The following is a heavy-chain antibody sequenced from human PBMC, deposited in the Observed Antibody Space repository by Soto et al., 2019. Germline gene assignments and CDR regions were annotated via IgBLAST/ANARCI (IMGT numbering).Heavy chain of an antibody. CDR2: IYSGGYT. J-gene: IGHJ4*02. CDR1: GFTVSNNY. Sequence: EVQLVESGGGLIQPGGSLRLSCAVSGFTVSNNYMSWVRQAPRKGLEGVSVIYSGGYTAYGDSVKGRFTISRDNSKNTLYPQTKTLKAQPPAVYYGARHPGGGGYWGQGTLVTVSS. D-gene: IGHD3-10*01. V-gene: IGHV3-53*01. CDR3: ARHPGGGGY.